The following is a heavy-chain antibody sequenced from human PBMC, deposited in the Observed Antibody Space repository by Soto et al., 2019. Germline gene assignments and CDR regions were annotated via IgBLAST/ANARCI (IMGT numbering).Heavy chain of an antibody. D-gene: IGHD3-16*01. CDR1: GGSISSSNW. V-gene: IGHV4-4*02. Sequence: SDTLSLTCAVSGGSISSSNWWSWVRQPPGKGLEWIGEIYHSGSTNYNPSLKSRVTISVDKSKNQFSLKLSSVTAADTAVYYCATIRLRSGGEPGYWGQGTLVTVSS. CDR2: IYHSGST. J-gene: IGHJ4*02. CDR3: ATIRLRSGGEPGY.